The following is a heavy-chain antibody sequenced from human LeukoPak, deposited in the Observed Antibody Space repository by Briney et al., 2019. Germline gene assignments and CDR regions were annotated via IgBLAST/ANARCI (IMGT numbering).Heavy chain of an antibody. CDR1: GVTFSSYG. J-gene: IGHJ4*02. V-gene: IGHV3-23*01. D-gene: IGHD3-22*01. CDR3: AKRGGAYYYDSSGYYYPSDYYFDY. CDR2: ISGSGGST. Sequence: GGTLRLSCAASGVTFSSYGMSWVRQAPGKGLEWVSAISGSGGSTYYADSVKGRFTISRDNSKNTLYLQMNSLRAEDTAVYYCAKRGGAYYYDSSGYYYPSDYYFDYWGQGTLVTVSS.